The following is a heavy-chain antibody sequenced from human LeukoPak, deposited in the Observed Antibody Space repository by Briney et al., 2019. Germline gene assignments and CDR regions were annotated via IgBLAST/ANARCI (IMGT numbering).Heavy chain of an antibody. Sequence: GASVKVSCKASAYTFTSYDINWVRQATGQGLEWMGWMNPNSGNAGYAQKFQGRVTMTRDTSISTAYMELSSLRSEDTAVYYCARGRGIEYYYGSGSYKLVYMDVWGKGTTVTISS. CDR3: ARGRGIEYYYGSGSYKLVYMDV. CDR2: MNPNSGNA. D-gene: IGHD3-10*01. V-gene: IGHV1-8*01. J-gene: IGHJ6*03. CDR1: AYTFTSYD.